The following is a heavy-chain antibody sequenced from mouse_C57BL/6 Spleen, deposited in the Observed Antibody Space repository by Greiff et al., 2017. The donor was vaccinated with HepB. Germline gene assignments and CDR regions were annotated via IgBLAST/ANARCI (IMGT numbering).Heavy chain of an antibody. J-gene: IGHJ2*01. CDR3: ARDDYGGYFDY. D-gene: IGHD2-4*01. CDR2: ISYDGSN. Sequence: EESGPGLVKPSQSLSLTCSVTGYSITSGYYWNWIRQFPGNKLEWMGYISYDGSNNYNPSLKNRISITRDPSKNQFFLKLNSVTTEDTATYYCARDDYGGYFDYWGQGTTLTVSS. V-gene: IGHV3-6*01. CDR1: GYSITSGYY.